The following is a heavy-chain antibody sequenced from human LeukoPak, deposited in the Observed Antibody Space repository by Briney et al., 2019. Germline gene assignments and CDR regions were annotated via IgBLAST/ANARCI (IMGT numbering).Heavy chain of an antibody. CDR1: GFTFSSYA. J-gene: IGHJ4*02. D-gene: IGHD3-10*01. CDR3: AKVRDRITMVRDFDY. Sequence: GGSLRLSCAASGFTFSSYAMSWVRQAPGKGLEWVSAISGSGGSTYYADSVKGRFTISRDNSKNTLYLQMNSLRAEDTAVYYCAKVRDRITMVRDFDYWGQGTLVTVSS. CDR2: ISGSGGST. V-gene: IGHV3-23*01.